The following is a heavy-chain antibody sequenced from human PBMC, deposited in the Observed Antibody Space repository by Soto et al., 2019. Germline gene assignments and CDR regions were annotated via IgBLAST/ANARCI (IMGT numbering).Heavy chain of an antibody. CDR2: INESGST. CDR3: ARGSGIVALPGELGDGKYDY. Sequence: QVQLQQRGAGLVKPSETLSLSCAVYGQSFSGHSWAWIRQPPGKGLEWIGEINESGSTYYNPSLKSRVTISTDTSKNQFSLNLSSVSAADTASYFCARGSGIVALPGELGDGKYDYWGQGTLVNVSS. CDR1: GQSFSGHS. J-gene: IGHJ4*02. V-gene: IGHV4-34*01. D-gene: IGHD7-27*01.